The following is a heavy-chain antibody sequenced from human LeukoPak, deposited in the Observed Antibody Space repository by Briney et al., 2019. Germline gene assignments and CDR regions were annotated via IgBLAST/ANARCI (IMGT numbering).Heavy chain of an antibody. CDR3: ARARDYYDSSGLDY. Sequence: SETLSLTCTASGGSISSYYWSWIRQPPGKGLEWIGYIYYSGSTNYNPSLKSRVTISVDTSKNQFSLKLSSVTAADTAVYYCARARDYYDSSGLDYWGQGTLVTVSS. CDR2: IYYSGST. CDR1: GGSISSYY. V-gene: IGHV4-59*01. D-gene: IGHD3-22*01. J-gene: IGHJ4*02.